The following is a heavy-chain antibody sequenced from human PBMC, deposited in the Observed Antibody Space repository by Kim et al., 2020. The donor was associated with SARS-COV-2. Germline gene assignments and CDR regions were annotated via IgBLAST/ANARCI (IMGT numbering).Heavy chain of an antibody. D-gene: IGHD6-13*01. CDR3: ARLPRIAAAGPSFAP. Sequence: PSLKSRVTISVDKSKNQFSLKLSSVTAADTAVYYCARLPRIAAAGPSFAPWGQGTLVTVSS. V-gene: IGHV4-4*02. J-gene: IGHJ5*02.